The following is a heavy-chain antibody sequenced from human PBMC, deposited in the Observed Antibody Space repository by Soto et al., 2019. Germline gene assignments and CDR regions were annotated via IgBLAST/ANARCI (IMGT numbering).Heavy chain of an antibody. CDR1: GYSFTTYG. CDR3: ARAWPWDYTTTHYYYGLDV. V-gene: IGHV1-18*04. Sequence: QIQLVQSGAEIKKPGASVKVSCQASGYSFTTYGVSWVRQAPGRGLEWMGWISPYTGNTNYVQSLQGRITMTTDTSARTAYMELRSLRSDDTAVYFSARAWPWDYTTTHYYYGLDVWGQGTTVTVSS. J-gene: IGHJ6*02. D-gene: IGHD3-3*01. CDR2: ISPYTGNT.